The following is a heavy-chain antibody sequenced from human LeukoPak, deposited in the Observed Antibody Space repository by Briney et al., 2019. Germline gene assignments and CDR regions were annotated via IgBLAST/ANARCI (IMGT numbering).Heavy chain of an antibody. D-gene: IGHD3-22*01. CDR3: ARRRPYDSSNDLDY. CDR2: INHSGST. CDR1: GGSFSGYY. Sequence: SETLSLTCAVCGGSFSGYYWSWIRQPPGKGLEWIGEINHSGSTNYNPSLKSRVTISVDTSKNQFSLKLSSVTAADTAVYYCARRRPYDSSNDLDYWGQGTLVTVSS. V-gene: IGHV4-34*01. J-gene: IGHJ4*02.